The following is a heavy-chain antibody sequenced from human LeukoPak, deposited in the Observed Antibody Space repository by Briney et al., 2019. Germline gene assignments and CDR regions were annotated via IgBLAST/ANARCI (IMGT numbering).Heavy chain of an antibody. CDR2: ISSSSSYI. CDR3: ASWGFGKVGVTPADY. Sequence: TGGSLRLSCAASGFTFSSYSMNWVRQALGKGLEWVSSISSSSSYIYYADSVKGRFTISRDNAKNSLYLQMNSLRAEDTAVYYCASWGFGKVGVTPADYWGQGTLVTVSS. CDR1: GFTFSSYS. V-gene: IGHV3-21*01. J-gene: IGHJ4*02. D-gene: IGHD1-26*01.